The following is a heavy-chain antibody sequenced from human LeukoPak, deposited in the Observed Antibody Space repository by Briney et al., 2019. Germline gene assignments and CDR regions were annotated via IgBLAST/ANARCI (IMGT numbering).Heavy chain of an antibody. D-gene: IGHD4/OR15-4a*01. CDR1: GFTFSSYT. CDR3: ARRAGAYSHPYDY. CDR2: ISRSSSYI. Sequence: GGSLRLSCADSGFTFSSYTMNWVRQAPGKGLEWLSSISRSSSYIYYAESVKGRLTISRDNSKNTLYLQMNSLRAEDTAVYYCARRAGAYSHPYDYWGQGTLVTVSS. V-gene: IGHV3-21*04. J-gene: IGHJ4*02.